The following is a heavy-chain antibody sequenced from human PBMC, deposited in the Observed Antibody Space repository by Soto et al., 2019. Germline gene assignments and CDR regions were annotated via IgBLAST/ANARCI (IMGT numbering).Heavy chain of an antibody. CDR3: ARRRDYGGNEA. CDR2: IYHSGST. Sequence: QLQLQESGSGLVKPSQTLSLTCAVSGGSISSGGYSWSWIRQQPGKGLEWIGYIYHSGSTYYNPSLKSRVTISVDRSKNKFSLKLSYVTAADTAVYYCARRRDYGGNEAWGQGTLVTVSS. D-gene: IGHD4-17*01. V-gene: IGHV4-30-2*01. J-gene: IGHJ4*02. CDR1: GGSISSGGYS.